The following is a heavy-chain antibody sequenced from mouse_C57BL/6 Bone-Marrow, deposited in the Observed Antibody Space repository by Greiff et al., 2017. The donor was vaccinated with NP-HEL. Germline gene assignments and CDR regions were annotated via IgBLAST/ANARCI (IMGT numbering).Heavy chain of an antibody. V-gene: IGHV1-9*01. CDR1: GYTFTGYW. CDR3: ARSRGSSGPWFAY. Sequence: QVQLKESGAELMKPGASVKLSCKATGYTFTGYWIEWVKQRPGHGLEWIGEILPGSGSTTYNEKFKGKATFTADTSSNTAYMQLSSLTTEDSAIYYCARSRGSSGPWFAYWGQGTLVTVSA. CDR2: ILPGSGST. D-gene: IGHD3-2*02. J-gene: IGHJ3*01.